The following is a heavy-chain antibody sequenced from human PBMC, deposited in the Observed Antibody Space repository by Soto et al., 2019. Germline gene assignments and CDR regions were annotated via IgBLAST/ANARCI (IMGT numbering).Heavy chain of an antibody. V-gene: IGHV4-59*08. D-gene: IGHD6-19*01. Sequence: ETLSLTCTVSGGSISSYYWSWIRQPPGKGLEWIGYIYYSGSTNYNPSLKSRVTISVDTSKNQFSLKLSSVTAADTAVYYCARGPQSGWYYFDYWGQGTLVTVSS. CDR3: ARGPQSGWYYFDY. J-gene: IGHJ4*02. CDR2: IYYSGST. CDR1: GGSISSYY.